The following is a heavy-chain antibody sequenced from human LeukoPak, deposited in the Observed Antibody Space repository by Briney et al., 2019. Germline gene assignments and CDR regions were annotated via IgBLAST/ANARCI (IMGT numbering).Heavy chain of an antibody. CDR2: ISSSSSTT. Sequence: PGGSLRLSCAASGFTFSSYSMNWVRQAPGKGLEWVSYISSSSSTTYYADSVKGRFTISRDNSKNTLYLQMNSLRAEDTAVYYCAKAPLIVVVPAAKYYFDYWGQGTLVTVSS. J-gene: IGHJ4*02. CDR3: AKAPLIVVVPAAKYYFDY. D-gene: IGHD2-2*01. V-gene: IGHV3-48*01. CDR1: GFTFSSYS.